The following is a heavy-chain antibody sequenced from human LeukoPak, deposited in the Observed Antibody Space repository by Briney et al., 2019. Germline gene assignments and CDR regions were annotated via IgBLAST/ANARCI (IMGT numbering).Heavy chain of an antibody. V-gene: IGHV3-21*01. D-gene: IGHD2/OR15-2a*01. CDR3: ARASNIGAFDI. CDR1: GFTFSSYS. J-gene: IGHJ3*02. CDR2: ISSSSSYI. Sequence: GGSLRLSCAASGFTFSSYSMNWVRQAPGKGLEWVSSISSSSSYIYYADSVKGRFTISRDNAKNSLYLQKNSLRAEDTAVYYCARASNIGAFDIWGQGTMVTVSS.